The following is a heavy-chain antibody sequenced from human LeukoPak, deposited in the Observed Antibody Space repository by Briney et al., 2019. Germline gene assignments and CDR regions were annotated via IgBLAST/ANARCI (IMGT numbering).Heavy chain of an antibody. Sequence: KPGGSLRLSCAASGFIFSSYSMNWVRQAPGKGLEWVSSISGSSSHIHYADSVKGRFIISRDNAENSVYLQMSSLRAEDTAVHFCGRDSVREAPAAPDYWGQGTLVTVSS. CDR3: GRDSVREAPAAPDY. CDR2: ISGSSSHI. CDR1: GFIFSSYS. J-gene: IGHJ4*02. D-gene: IGHD2-2*01. V-gene: IGHV3-21*06.